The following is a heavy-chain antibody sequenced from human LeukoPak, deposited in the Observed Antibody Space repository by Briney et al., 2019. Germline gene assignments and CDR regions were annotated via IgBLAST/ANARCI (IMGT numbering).Heavy chain of an antibody. Sequence: PGGSLTLSCAASGFTFSKYWMLWLRHAPGKGLESVSRINTDGTVTTYADSVKGRFTVSRDNADNTMFLQMNSVRDEDTAVYYCATKQWLAPPPDSWGQGTPVTVSS. CDR2: INTDGTVT. D-gene: IGHD6-19*01. CDR1: GFTFSKYW. CDR3: ATKQWLAPPPDS. V-gene: IGHV3-74*01. J-gene: IGHJ4*02.